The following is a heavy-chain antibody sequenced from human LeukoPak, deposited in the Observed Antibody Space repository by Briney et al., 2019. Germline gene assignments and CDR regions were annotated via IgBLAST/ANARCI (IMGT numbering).Heavy chain of an antibody. CDR3: AIKVRGNSYGYWEWFDP. CDR2: ISSSSSTT. J-gene: IGHJ5*02. Sequence: QTGGSLRLSCAASGFTFSSYSMNWVRQAPGKGLEWVSCISSSSSTTYYASPVKGRFTTSKDNAKNSLYLQMNSLRAEDTAVYHCAIKVRGNSYGYWEWFDPWGQRTLVTVS. V-gene: IGHV3-48*01. D-gene: IGHD5-18*01. CDR1: GFTFSSYS.